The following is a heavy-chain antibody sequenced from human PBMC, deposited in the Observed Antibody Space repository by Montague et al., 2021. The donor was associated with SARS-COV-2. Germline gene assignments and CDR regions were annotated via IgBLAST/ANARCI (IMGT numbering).Heavy chain of an antibody. V-gene: IGHV4-4*02. Sequence: SETRSLTCAVSGGSVSGTNWWTWVRQPPGKGLEWIGDMYHAGSTNYNPSLTSRVAISIDKSKNQFSLTLRSVIAADTAVYYCARRGKNYGPFDYLGQGTPVSVSS. J-gene: IGHJ4*02. CDR2: MYHAGST. CDR1: GGSVSGTNW. D-gene: IGHD5-18*01. CDR3: ARRGKNYGPFDY.